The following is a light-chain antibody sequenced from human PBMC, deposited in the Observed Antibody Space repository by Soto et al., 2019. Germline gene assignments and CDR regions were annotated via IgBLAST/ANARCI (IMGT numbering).Light chain of an antibody. V-gene: IGKV3D-15*01. Sequence: EIVMTQSPATMSVSPLERATLYCSPSQSVGSSFLAWYQQKPGQAPRLLIYGASNRATGIPDRFSGSGSGTEFTLTISSLQSEDFAVYYCQQYNNWPRTFGQGTKVDIK. CDR2: GAS. CDR1: QSVGSS. J-gene: IGKJ1*01. CDR3: QQYNNWPRT.